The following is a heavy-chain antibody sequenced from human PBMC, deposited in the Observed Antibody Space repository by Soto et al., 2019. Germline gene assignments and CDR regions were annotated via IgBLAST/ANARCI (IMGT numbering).Heavy chain of an antibody. CDR2: TTGSGSTT. V-gene: IGHV3-23*01. D-gene: IGHD4-17*01. Sequence: EVQLLESGGDLVPPGGSLRLSCAASGFTFSSYAMSWVRQAPGKGLEWVSTTTGSGSTTYYADSVKGRFTLSRDNSKNTLYLQMNSLRAEDTAVYYCAKDPYGDYDYYSRDVWGKGTTVTVSS. CDR1: GFTFSSYA. J-gene: IGHJ6*03. CDR3: AKDPYGDYDYYSRDV.